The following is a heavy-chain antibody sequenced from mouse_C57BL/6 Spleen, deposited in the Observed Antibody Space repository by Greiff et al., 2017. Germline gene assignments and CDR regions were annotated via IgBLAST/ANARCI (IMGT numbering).Heavy chain of an antibody. V-gene: IGHV1-82*01. Sequence: QVQLTESGPELVKPGASVKISCKASGYAFSSSWMNWVKQRPGKGLEWIGRIYPGDGDTNYNGKFKGKATLTADKSSSTAYMQLSSLTSEDSAVYFCARSDGPWFAYWGQGTLVTVSA. CDR1: GYAFSSSW. D-gene: IGHD2-3*01. J-gene: IGHJ3*01. CDR3: ARSDGPWFAY. CDR2: IYPGDGDT.